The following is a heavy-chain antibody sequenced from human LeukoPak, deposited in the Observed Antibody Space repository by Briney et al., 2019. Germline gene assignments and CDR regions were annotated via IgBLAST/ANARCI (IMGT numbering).Heavy chain of an antibody. CDR1: GFTFSSYA. V-gene: IGHV3-30-3*01. CDR3: ARDTDYYDSSGYYYGAFDI. J-gene: IGHJ3*02. Sequence: GGSLRLSCAASGFTFSSYAMHWVRQAPGKGLEWVAVISYDGSNKYYADSVKGRFTISRDNSKNTLYRQMNSLRAEDTAVYYCARDTDYYDSSGYYYGAFDIWGQGTMVTVSS. CDR2: ISYDGSNK. D-gene: IGHD3-22*01.